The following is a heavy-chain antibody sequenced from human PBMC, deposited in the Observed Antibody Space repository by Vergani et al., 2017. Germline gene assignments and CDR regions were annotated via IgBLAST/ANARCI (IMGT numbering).Heavy chain of an antibody. V-gene: IGHV3-74*01. CDR2: SNTDGSST. CDR1: GFTFSSYW. D-gene: IGHD6-13*01. J-gene: IGHJ4*02. CDR3: ASGYLGY. Sequence: EVQLVESGGGLVQPGGSLRLSCAASGFTFSSYWMHWVRQAPGKGLMWVSRSNTDGSSTNYADAVKGRCTISRDNAKNTLYLQMNSLRAEDTAVYYCASGYLGYWGQGTLVTVSS.